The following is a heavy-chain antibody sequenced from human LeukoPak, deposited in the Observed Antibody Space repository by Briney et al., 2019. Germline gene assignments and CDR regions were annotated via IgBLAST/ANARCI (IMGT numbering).Heavy chain of an antibody. CDR1: EFTFSNYW. D-gene: IGHD1-26*01. Sequence: GGSLRLSCAASEFTFSNYWMSWVRQAPGKGLEWVGRTRNKANSYTTEYAASVKGRFTISRDDSKNSLYLQMNSLKTEDTAVYYCARSGSPHDAFDIWGQGTMVTVSS. V-gene: IGHV3-72*01. CDR3: ARSGSPHDAFDI. J-gene: IGHJ3*02. CDR2: TRNKANSYTT.